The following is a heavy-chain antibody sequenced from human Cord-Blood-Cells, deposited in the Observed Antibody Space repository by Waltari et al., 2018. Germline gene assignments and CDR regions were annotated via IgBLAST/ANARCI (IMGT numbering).Heavy chain of an antibody. D-gene: IGHD3-16*02. CDR3: ARADDYVWGSYRYTFDI. J-gene: IGHJ3*02. CDR2: ISSSSSYI. Sequence: EVQLVESGGGLVKPGGSLRLSCAASGLPFRSYSMHGVRQAPGKGLEWVSSISSSSSYIYYADSVKGRFTISRDNAKNSLYLQMNSLRAEDTAVYYCARADDYVWGSYRYTFDIWGQGTMVTVSS. CDR1: GLPFRSYS. V-gene: IGHV3-21*01.